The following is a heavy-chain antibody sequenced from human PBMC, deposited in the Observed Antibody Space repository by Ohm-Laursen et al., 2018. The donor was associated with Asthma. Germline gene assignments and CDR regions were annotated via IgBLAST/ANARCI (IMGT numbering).Heavy chain of an antibody. CDR1: GFTFRSYA. D-gene: IGHD3-3*01. V-gene: IGHV3-30-3*01. CDR3: ARDVMEWYLPAFDF. J-gene: IGHJ4*02. Sequence: RSLRLSCTASGFTFRSYAIHWVRQAPGKGLEWVAVRGTYCDGGLKYYADSVNGRFTVSRDDSKNTLYLQMNSLRPDDTAVYYCARDVMEWYLPAFDFWGQGTLVTVSS. CDR2: RGTYCDGGLK.